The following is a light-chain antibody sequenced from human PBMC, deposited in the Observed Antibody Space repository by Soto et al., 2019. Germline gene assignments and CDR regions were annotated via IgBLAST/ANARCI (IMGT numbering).Light chain of an antibody. J-gene: IGLJ2*01. V-gene: IGLV1-51*01. Sequence: QSVLTQPPSVSAAPGQKVTISCSGSSSNIGNNYVSWYQQLPGTAPKLLIYDNNKRPSGIPDRFSGSKSGTSATLGITGLQTGDEADDYCGTWDSIRSARVVFGGRTMRTVL. CDR1: SSNIGNNY. CDR2: DNN. CDR3: GTWDSIRSARVV.